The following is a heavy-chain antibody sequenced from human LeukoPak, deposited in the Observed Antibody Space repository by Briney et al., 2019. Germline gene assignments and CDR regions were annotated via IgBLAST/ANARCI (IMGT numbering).Heavy chain of an antibody. D-gene: IGHD3-10*01. CDR1: GFTFSSYW. CDR3: ARDHVAGGSGSYYHSP. CDR2: IKQDGSEK. Sequence: GGPLRLSCAASGFTFSSYWMSWVRQAPGKGLEWVANIKQDGSEKYYVDSVKGRFTISRDNAKNSLYLQMNSLRAEDTAVYYCARDHVAGGSGSYYHSPWGQGTLVTVSS. V-gene: IGHV3-7*03. J-gene: IGHJ5*02.